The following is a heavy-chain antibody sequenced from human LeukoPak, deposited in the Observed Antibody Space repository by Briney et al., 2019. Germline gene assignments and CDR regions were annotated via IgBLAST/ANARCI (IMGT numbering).Heavy chain of an antibody. V-gene: IGHV4-59*01. J-gene: IGHJ4*02. CDR2: IYYSGST. Sequence: SETLSLTCTVSGGSISSYYWSWIREPPGKGLEWIGYIYYSGSTNYNPSLKSRVTISVDTSKNQFSLKLSSVTAADTAVYYCARYAPLLGPDYWGQGTLVTVSS. CDR1: GGSISSYY. CDR3: ARYAPLLGPDY. D-gene: IGHD3-10*01.